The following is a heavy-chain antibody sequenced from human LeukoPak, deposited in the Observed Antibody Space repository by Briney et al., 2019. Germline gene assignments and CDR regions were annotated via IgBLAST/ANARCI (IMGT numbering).Heavy chain of an antibody. V-gene: IGHV1-8*03. CDR3: AREGGSFNWFDP. D-gene: IGHD1-26*01. J-gene: IGHJ5*02. Sequence: ASVKLSCKASGYTFTSYDINWVRQATGQGLEWMGWMNPNSGNTGYAQKFQGRVTITRNTSISTAYMELSSLRSEDTAVYYCAREGGSFNWFDPWGQGTLVTVSS. CDR2: MNPNSGNT. CDR1: GYTFTSYD.